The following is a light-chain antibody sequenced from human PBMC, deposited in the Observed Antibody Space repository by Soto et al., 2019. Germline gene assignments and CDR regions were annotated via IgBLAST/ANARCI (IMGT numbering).Light chain of an antibody. J-gene: IGKJ5*01. CDR2: GAS. V-gene: IGKV3-20*01. Sequence: EMILTQSPGTLSLSAGERATIYVGASQSITSIFLAWYQQKPGQAPRLLIYGASSRATDIPDRFSGTGSGTDFTLTISRLEPEDFAVYYCQQYGSSPITFGQGTRLEIK. CDR3: QQYGSSPIT. CDR1: QSITSIF.